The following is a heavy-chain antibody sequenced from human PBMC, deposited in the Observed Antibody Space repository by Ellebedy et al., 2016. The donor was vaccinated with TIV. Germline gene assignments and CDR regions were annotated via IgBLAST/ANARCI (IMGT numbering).Heavy chain of an antibody. V-gene: IGHV1-2*02. Sequence: ASVKVSCXASGYTFTSYYMHWVRQAPGQGLEWMGWINPNSGGTNYAQKFQGRVTMTRDTSISTAYMELSRLRSDDTAVYYCAQGGIRGDWFNPWGQGTLVTVSS. J-gene: IGHJ5*02. D-gene: IGHD6-13*01. CDR1: GYTFTSYY. CDR3: AQGGIRGDWFNP. CDR2: INPNSGGT.